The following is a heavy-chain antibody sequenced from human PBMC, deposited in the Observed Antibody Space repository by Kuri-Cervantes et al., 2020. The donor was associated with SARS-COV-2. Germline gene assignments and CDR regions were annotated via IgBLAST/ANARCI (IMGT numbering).Heavy chain of an antibody. CDR1: GFTFVDYA. CDR3: ARELRLSRTDAFDI. V-gene: IGHV3-7*01. CDR2: IKQDGSEK. D-gene: IGHD5-12*01. Sequence: GGSLRLSCTTSGFTFVDYAVNWVRQAPGKGLEWVANIKQDGSEKYYVDSVKGRFTISRDNAKNSLYLQMNSLRAEDTAVYYCARELRLSRTDAFDIWGQGTMVTVSS. J-gene: IGHJ3*02.